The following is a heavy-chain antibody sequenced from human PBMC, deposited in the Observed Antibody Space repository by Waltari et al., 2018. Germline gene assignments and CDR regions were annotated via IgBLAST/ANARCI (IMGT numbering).Heavy chain of an antibody. D-gene: IGHD2-15*01. CDR1: GGSFSGYY. J-gene: IGHJ4*02. CDR2: INHSGST. Sequence: QVQLQQWGAGLLKPSETLSLTCAVYGGSFSGYYWSWIRQPPGKGLEWIGEINHSGSTNYNPSLKRRVTISVDTSKNQFSLKLSSVTAADTAVYYCARADAADYWGQGTLVTVSS. V-gene: IGHV4-34*01. CDR3: ARADAADY.